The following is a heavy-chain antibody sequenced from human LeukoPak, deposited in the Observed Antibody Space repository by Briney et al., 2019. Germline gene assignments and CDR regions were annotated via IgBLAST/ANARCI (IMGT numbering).Heavy chain of an antibody. CDR2: FYHGGST. Sequence: SETLSLTCTVSGYSISTGYYWDWIRQPPGKGLEWIGTFYHGGSTYYNPSLKSRVTISVDTSKNQFSLKLSSVTAADTAVYYCARRTIAAAGKRVNYWGQGTLVTVSS. D-gene: IGHD6-13*01. CDR3: ARRTIAAAGKRVNY. V-gene: IGHV4-38-2*02. J-gene: IGHJ4*02. CDR1: GYSISTGYY.